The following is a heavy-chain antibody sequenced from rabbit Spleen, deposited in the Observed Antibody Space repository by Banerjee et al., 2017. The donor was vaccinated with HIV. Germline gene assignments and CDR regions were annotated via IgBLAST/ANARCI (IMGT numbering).Heavy chain of an antibody. CDR2: AYAGSSDST. J-gene: IGHJ4*01. CDR3: ARDLAGVIGWNFGW. D-gene: IGHD4-1*01. V-gene: IGHV1S40*01. Sequence: QSLEESGGGLVKPGASLTLTCKASGFSFNEFSFNNGYDMCWVRQAPGKGLEWVACAYAGSSDSTYSATWAKGRFTISKTSSTTVTLQMTSLTAADTATYFCARDLAGVIGWNFGWWGPGTLVTVS. CDR1: GFSFNEFSFNNGYD.